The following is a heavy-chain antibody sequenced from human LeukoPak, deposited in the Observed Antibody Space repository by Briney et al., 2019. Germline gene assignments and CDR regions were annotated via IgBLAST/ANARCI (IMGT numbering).Heavy chain of an antibody. D-gene: IGHD6-13*01. J-gene: IGHJ3*02. V-gene: IGHV3-7*01. CDR3: ARVGSSSLVGAFDI. Sequence: GGSLRLSCAASGFTFSSYWMSWVRQAPGKGLEWVANIKQDGSEKYYVDSVKGRFTISRDNAKNSLYLQMNSLRAEDTAVYYCARVGSSSLVGAFDIWGQGTMVTVSS. CDR2: IKQDGSEK. CDR1: GFTFSSYW.